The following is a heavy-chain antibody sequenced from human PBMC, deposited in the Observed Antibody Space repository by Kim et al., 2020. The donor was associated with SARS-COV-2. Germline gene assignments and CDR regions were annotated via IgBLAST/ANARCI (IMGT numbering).Heavy chain of an antibody. CDR2: ISSSSSYI. D-gene: IGHD1-26*01. CDR1: GFTFSSYS. J-gene: IGHJ4*02. CDR3: SPTVGLGATEN. V-gene: IGHV3-21*01. Sequence: GGSLRLSCAASGFTFSSYSMNWVRQAPGKGLEWVSSISSSSSYIYYADSVKGRFTISRDNAKNSLYLQMNSLRAEDTAVYYCSPTVGLGATENWGQGTLVTVSS.